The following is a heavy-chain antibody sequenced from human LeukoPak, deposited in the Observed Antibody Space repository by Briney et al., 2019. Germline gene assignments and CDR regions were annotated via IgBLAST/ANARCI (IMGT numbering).Heavy chain of an antibody. CDR3: ARVTARGIRYYYYYGMDV. D-gene: IGHD6-6*01. CDR2: MSPNSGNT. CDR1: GYTFTSYD. J-gene: IGHJ6*02. Sequence: ASVKVSCKASGYTFTSYDINWMRQATGQGLEWMGWMSPNSGNTSYAQKFQGRVTMTRDTSTSTVYMELSSLRSEDTAVYYCARVTARGIRYYYYYGMDVWGQGTTVTVSS. V-gene: IGHV1-8*01.